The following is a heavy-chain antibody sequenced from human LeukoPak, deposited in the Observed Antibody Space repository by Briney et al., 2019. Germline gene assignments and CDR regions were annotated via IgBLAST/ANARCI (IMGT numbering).Heavy chain of an antibody. CDR3: ARAPGGFHGDYSPIAY. D-gene: IGHD4-17*01. V-gene: IGHV3-30-3*01. J-gene: IGHJ4*02. Sequence: GSLRLSCAASGFTFSSYAMHWVRQAPGKGLQWLALTSDDGSAKYYADSVKGRFTISRDNSQNTLYLQTNSLRADETAIYYCARAPGGFHGDYSPIAYWGQGTLVTVSS. CDR2: TSDDGSAK. CDR1: GFTFSSYA.